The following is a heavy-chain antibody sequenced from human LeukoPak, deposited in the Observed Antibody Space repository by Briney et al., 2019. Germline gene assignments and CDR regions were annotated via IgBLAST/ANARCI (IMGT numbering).Heavy chain of an antibody. CDR2: IYPGDSET. Sequence: GESLKISCKGPGYRFISYWIGWVRQMHGKGLEWMGIIYPGDSETRYSPSFQGQVTISADKSISTAYLQWSSLKASDTAMYYCARRGGLVDTFDIWGQGTMVTVSS. V-gene: IGHV5-51*01. J-gene: IGHJ3*02. CDR1: GYRFISYW. CDR3: ARRGGLVDTFDI. D-gene: IGHD6-6*01.